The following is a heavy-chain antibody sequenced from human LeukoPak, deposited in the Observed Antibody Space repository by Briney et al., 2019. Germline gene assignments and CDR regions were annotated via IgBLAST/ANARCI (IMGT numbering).Heavy chain of an antibody. D-gene: IGHD1-26*01. J-gene: IGHJ3*02. CDR3: ARGMGALLGRAFDI. V-gene: IGHV4-39*07. CDR1: GGSISSSTYY. Sequence: SETLSLTCTVSGGSISSSTYYWGWIRQPPGKGLEWIGSIYYSGSTYYNPSLKSRVTISIDTSKNQFSLKLSSVTAADTAVYYCARGMGALLGRAFDIWGQGTVVSVSS. CDR2: IYYSGST.